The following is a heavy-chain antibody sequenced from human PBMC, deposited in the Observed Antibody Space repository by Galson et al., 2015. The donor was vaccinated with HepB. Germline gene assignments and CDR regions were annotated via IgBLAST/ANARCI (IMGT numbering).Heavy chain of an antibody. J-gene: IGHJ4*02. D-gene: IGHD4-17*01. Sequence: SVKVSCKASGGPFSSYTISWVRQAPGQGLEWMGRIIPILGIANYAQKFQGRVTITADKSTSTAYMELSSLRSEDTAVYYCARAPGYGVSVPLDYWGQGTLVTVSS. V-gene: IGHV1-69*02. CDR2: IIPILGIA. CDR1: GGPFSSYT. CDR3: ARAPGYGVSVPLDY.